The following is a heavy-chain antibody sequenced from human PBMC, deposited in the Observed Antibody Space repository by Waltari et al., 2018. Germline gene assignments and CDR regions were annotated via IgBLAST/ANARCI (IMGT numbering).Heavy chain of an antibody. V-gene: IGHV3-33*01. D-gene: IGHD6-13*01. J-gene: IGHJ4*02. CDR1: GFCFSSYG. CDR3: ARQGYSGSSLTYDF. Sequence: QVQLVESGGGVVQPGTSLRISCAASGFCFSSYGMHWVRQAPGKGLEWVAVIWYDGSQQYYADSVEGRFTISRDISKSTLFLQMNNLGPQDTAVYYCARQGYSGSSLTYDFWGQGTQVTVSS. CDR2: IWYDGSQQ.